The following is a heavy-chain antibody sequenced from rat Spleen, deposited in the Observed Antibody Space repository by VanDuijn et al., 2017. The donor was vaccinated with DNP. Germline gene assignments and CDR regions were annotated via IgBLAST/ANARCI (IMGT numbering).Heavy chain of an antibody. D-gene: IGHD4-1*01. CDR3: AIANGNY. J-gene: IGHJ2*01. Sequence: EVQLVESGGGLVQPGRSLKLSCVASGFTFSDYNMAWVRQAPTKGLEWVAYIHYDGGTTYYGDSVKGRFTISRDNAENTLYLQMYSLRSEDMATYYCAIANGNYWGQGVMVTVSS. V-gene: IGHV5-22*01. CDR1: GFTFSDYN. CDR2: IHYDGGTT.